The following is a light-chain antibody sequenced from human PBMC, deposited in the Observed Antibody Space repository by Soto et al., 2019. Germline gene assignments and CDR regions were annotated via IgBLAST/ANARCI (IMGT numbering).Light chain of an antibody. CDR1: QSVSSSY. J-gene: IGKJ1*01. CDR3: QQYGSSPRT. Sequence: EIVLTQSPGTLSLSPGERATLSCRASQSVSSSYLAWYQQKPGQAPRLLIYGASSRATGIPDRFSGSGSGTDFTLTISRLDPEDFAVYYCQQYGSSPRTFVQVTKVVIK. V-gene: IGKV3-20*01. CDR2: GAS.